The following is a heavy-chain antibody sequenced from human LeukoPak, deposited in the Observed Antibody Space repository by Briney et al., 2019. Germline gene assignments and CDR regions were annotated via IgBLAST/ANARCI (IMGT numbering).Heavy chain of an antibody. CDR3: AKPLRGGGTYGDWFDP. V-gene: IGHV3-30*18. CDR2: ILYDGSDK. D-gene: IGHD1-26*01. Sequence: GGSLRLSCAASGFSFSTYGMHWVRHAPRKGLGWVAAILYDGSDKYYADSVKGRFTTSRDNSKNTLYLQMNSLRAEDTAVYYCAKPLRGGGTYGDWFDPWGQATLVSVSS. J-gene: IGHJ5*02. CDR1: GFSFSTYG.